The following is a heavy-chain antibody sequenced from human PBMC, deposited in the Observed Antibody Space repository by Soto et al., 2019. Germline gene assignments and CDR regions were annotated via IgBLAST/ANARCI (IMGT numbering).Heavy chain of an antibody. Sequence: QVTLKESGPVLVKPTETLTLTCTVSGFSLSNARMGVSWIRQPPGKALEWLAHIFSNDEKSYNTPLKSRLTISKDTSKSQVVLTMTNMDPVDTATYYCARIPPPYCGSTSCYYLYYFDFWGQGTLVTVSS. V-gene: IGHV2-26*01. J-gene: IGHJ4*02. CDR1: GFSLSNARMG. CDR2: IFSNDEK. D-gene: IGHD2-2*01. CDR3: ARIPPPYCGSTSCYYLYYFDF.